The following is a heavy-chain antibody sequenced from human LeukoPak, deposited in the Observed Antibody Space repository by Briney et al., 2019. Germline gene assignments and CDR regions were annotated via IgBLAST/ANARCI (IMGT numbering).Heavy chain of an antibody. J-gene: IGHJ4*02. D-gene: IGHD3-16*02. CDR1: GGSFSGYY. CDR2: ISSSSSTI. CDR3: ARDVNDYVWGSYRFDY. Sequence: ETLSLTCAVYGGSFSGYYWNWVRQAPGKGLEWVSYISSSSSTIYYADSVKGRFTISRDNAKNSLYLQMNSLRAEDTAVYYCARDVNDYVWGSYRFDYWGQGTLVTVSS. V-gene: IGHV3-48*01.